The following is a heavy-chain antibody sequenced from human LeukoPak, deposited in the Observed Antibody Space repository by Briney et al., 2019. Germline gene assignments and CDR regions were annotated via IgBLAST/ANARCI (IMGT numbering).Heavy chain of an antibody. Sequence: SETLSLTCTVSGGSISSYYWSWIRQPPGKGLEWIGYMYYSGGTSYNPSLKSRVTISVDTPKNQFSLKLSSVTAADTAVYFCARRMTSNRFVPWGQGTLVTVSS. CDR2: MYYSGGT. CDR3: ARRMTSNRFVP. CDR1: GGSISSYY. D-gene: IGHD2-21*02. V-gene: IGHV4-59*08. J-gene: IGHJ5*02.